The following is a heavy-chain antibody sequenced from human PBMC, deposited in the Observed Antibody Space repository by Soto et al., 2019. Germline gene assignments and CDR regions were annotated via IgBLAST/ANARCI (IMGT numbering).Heavy chain of an antibody. CDR3: ASALRPDTAMAHTDY. D-gene: IGHD5-18*01. V-gene: IGHV3-30-3*01. J-gene: IGHJ4*02. CDR1: GFTFSSYA. CDR2: ISYDGSNK. Sequence: GGSLRLSCAASGFTFSSYAMHWVRQAPGKGLEWVAVISYDGSNKYYADSVKGRFTISRDNSKNTLYLQMNSLRAEDTAVYYCASALRPDTAMAHTDYWGQGTLVTVSS.